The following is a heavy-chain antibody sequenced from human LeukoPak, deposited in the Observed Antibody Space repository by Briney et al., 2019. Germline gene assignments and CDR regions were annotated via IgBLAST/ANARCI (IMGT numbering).Heavy chain of an antibody. D-gene: IGHD2-2*01. J-gene: IGHJ4*02. V-gene: IGHV3-48*01. CDR2: IISTGSTT. CDR1: GFTFSSYS. CDR3: ATGFWGYCSRNSCPPDN. Sequence: GGSLRLSCAASGFTFSSYSMNWVRQAPGKGLEWISYIISTGSTTYYADSVKGRFTISRDNANNSVSLQMSSLRAEDTAVYYCATGFWGYCSRNSCPPDNWGQGTLVT.